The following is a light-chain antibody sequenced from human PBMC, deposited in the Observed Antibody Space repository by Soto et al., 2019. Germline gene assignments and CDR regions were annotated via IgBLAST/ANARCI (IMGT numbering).Light chain of an antibody. Sequence: QSVLTQPPSVSGAPGQRVTISCTGSSSNIGAGYDVHWYQHLPGTAPKVLIYGNSNRPSGVPDRFSGSKSGTSASLAITGLQAEDEADYYCQSYGSSLGAAYVFGTGTKVTVL. V-gene: IGLV1-40*01. CDR1: SSNIGAGYD. CDR2: GNS. J-gene: IGLJ1*01. CDR3: QSYGSSLGAAYV.